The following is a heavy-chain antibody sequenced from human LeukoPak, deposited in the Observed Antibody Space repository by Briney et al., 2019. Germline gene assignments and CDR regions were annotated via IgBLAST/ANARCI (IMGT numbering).Heavy chain of an antibody. Sequence: PSETLSLTCTVSGGSISSYYWSWIRQPAGKGLEWIGRIYTSGSTNNNPSLKSRVTMSVDTSKSQFSLKLSSVTAADTAVYYCARTVAVAGTWYFDLWGRGTLVTVSS. V-gene: IGHV4-4*07. D-gene: IGHD6-19*01. CDR3: ARTVAVAGTWYFDL. CDR2: IYTSGST. CDR1: GGSISSYY. J-gene: IGHJ2*01.